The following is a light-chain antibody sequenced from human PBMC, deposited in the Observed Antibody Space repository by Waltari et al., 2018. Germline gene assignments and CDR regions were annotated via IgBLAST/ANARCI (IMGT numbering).Light chain of an antibody. J-gene: IGLJ2*01. V-gene: IGLV2-14*03. CDR3: TSYTSKNTFI. Sequence: QSALTQPASVFGSLGQSVTIPCPGTATDIGGYVYVPWYQQHSGKAPKLLIFAVSNRPSEISARFSASKSGNTASLSISGLQTEDEADYHCTSYTSKNTFIFGGGTRLTVL. CDR1: ATDIGGYVY. CDR2: AVS.